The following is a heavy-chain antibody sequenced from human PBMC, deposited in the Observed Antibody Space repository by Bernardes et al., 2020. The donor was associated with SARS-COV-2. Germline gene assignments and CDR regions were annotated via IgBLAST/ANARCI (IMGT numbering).Heavy chain of an antibody. CDR2: IRCNGGGT. CDR3: VKGGCGSTSCYQCVWGYSSYYGMDV. J-gene: IGHJ6*02. V-gene: IGHV3-64D*06. D-gene: IGHD2-2*01. CDR1: GGTFSTYA. Sequence: ATLRLSCSASGGTFSTYARHWIRQAPGKGLEYVSSIRCNGGGTYYADSVKGRFTISRDNSKNTLYLQMSSPIAEATAVYYCVKGGCGSTSCYQCVWGYSSYYGMDVWGLGTTVTVAS.